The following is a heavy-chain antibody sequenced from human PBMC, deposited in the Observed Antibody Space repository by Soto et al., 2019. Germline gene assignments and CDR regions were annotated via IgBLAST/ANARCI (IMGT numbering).Heavy chain of an antibody. D-gene: IGHD6-19*01. CDR3: ARERSSSGGTKFAY. J-gene: IGHJ4*02. V-gene: IGHV3-30-3*01. Sequence: QVQLVESGGGVVQPGRSLRLSCAASGFTFSSYAMHWVRQAPGKGLEWVAVISYDGSNKYYADSVKGRFTISRDNSKNTLYLQMNSLIAEDTAVYYCARERSSSGGTKFAYWGQGTLVTVSS. CDR2: ISYDGSNK. CDR1: GFTFSSYA.